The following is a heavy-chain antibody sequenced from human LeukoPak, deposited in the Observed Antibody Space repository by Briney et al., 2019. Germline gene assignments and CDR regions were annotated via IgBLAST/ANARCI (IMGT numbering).Heavy chain of an antibody. V-gene: IGHV3-7*01. CDR3: ARGGLTAGFDY. J-gene: IGHJ4*02. CDR1: GFGFSVYW. CDR2: INRDGSQI. Sequence: GGSLRLSCAASGFGFSVYWMHWVRQAPGKGLEWVTNINRDGSQIDYLDSVKGRFTISRDSANNALYLQMNSLRAEDTAVYYCARGGLTAGFDYWGQGTLVTVSS.